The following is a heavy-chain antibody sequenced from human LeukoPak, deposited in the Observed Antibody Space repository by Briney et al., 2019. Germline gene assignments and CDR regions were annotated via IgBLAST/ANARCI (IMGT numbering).Heavy chain of an antibody. J-gene: IGHJ4*02. CDR2: INHSGST. CDR3: ARSGHDYYDSSGYYYPFDY. D-gene: IGHD3-22*01. CDR1: GGSFSGYY. V-gene: IGHV4-34*01. Sequence: SETLSLTCAVYGGSFSGYYWSWIRQPPGKGLEWIGEINHSGSTNYNPSLRSRVTISVDTSKNQFSLKLSSVTAADTAVYCCARSGHDYYDSSGYYYPFDYWGQGTLVTVSS.